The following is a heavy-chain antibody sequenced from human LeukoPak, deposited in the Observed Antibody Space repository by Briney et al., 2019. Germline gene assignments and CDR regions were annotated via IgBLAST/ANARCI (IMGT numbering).Heavy chain of an antibody. J-gene: IGHJ4*02. CDR3: ARFSKYYGSRFHDLDY. Sequence: SETLSLTCTVSGGSISSNSYYWSWIRQPPGEGLEWIGYIYYSGSTNYNPSLKSRVTISVDTSKNQFSLKLSSVTATDTAVYYCARFSKYYGSRFHDLDYWGQGILVTVSS. CDR2: IYYSGST. V-gene: IGHV4-61*05. CDR1: GGSISSNSYY. D-gene: IGHD3-22*01.